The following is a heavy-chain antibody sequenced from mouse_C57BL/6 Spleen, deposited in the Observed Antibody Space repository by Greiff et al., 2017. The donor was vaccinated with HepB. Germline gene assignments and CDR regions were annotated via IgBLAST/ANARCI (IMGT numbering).Heavy chain of an antibody. J-gene: IGHJ3*01. D-gene: IGHD1-1*01. Sequence: EVMLVESGGGLVKPGGSLNLSCAASGFTLSSYAMSWVRQTPEKRLEWVATISDGGSYTYYQDNVKGRFTSSRDNAKNNLYLQMSHLKSEDTAMYYCARDYYGSEAYWGQGTLVTVSA. V-gene: IGHV5-4*01. CDR2: ISDGGSYT. CDR1: GFTLSSYA. CDR3: ARDYYGSEAY.